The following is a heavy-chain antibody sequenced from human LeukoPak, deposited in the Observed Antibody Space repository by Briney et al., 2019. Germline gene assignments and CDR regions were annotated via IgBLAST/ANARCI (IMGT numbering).Heavy chain of an antibody. CDR2: IKSKTDGGTT. V-gene: IGHV3-15*01. Sequence: GGSLRLSCAASGFTFSNAWMSWVRRAPGKGLEWVGRIKSKTDGGTTDYAAPVKGRFTISRDDSKNTLYLQMNSLKTEDTAVYYCTTGTTVVTPITDYWGQGTLVTVSS. CDR1: GFTFSNAW. J-gene: IGHJ4*02. CDR3: TTGTTVVTPITDY. D-gene: IGHD4-23*01.